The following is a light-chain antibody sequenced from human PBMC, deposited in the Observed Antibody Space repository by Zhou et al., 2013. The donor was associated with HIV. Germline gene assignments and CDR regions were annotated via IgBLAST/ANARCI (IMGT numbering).Light chain of an antibody. CDR1: QGISRW. CDR2: DAS. V-gene: IGKV1-5*03. CDR3: QQYNSYSPYS. J-gene: IGKJ2*03. Sequence: DIQMTQSPSSVSASVGDRVTITCRASQGISRWLAWYQQKPGKAPKLLIYDASVLENGVSSRFRGRGFGTEFTLTISSLQPDDSATYYCQQYNSYSPYSFGQGTKVEIK.